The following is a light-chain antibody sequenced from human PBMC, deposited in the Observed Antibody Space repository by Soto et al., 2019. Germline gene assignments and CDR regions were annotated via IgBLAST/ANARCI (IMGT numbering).Light chain of an antibody. J-gene: IGLJ2*01. Sequence: QSVLTQPPSASGSPGQSVTISCTGTSSDVGAYNSVSWYQHYPGKAPKLLIYEVNKRPSGVPDRFSGSKSGNTASLTVSGLQAEDEADYHCSSYAGATNLVFGGGTKLTVL. CDR3: SSYAGATNLV. CDR2: EVN. CDR1: SSDVGAYNS. V-gene: IGLV2-8*01.